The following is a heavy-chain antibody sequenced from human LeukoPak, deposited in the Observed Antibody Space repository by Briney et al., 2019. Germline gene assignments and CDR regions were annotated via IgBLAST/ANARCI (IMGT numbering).Heavy chain of an antibody. V-gene: IGHV3-7*01. D-gene: IGHD6-25*01. J-gene: IGHJ4*02. Sequence: PGGSLRLSCAASGFTFSSYWMSWVRQAPGKGLEWVANIKQDGSEKYYVDSVKGRFTISRDSAKNSLYLQMNSLRAEDTAVYYCTTDAATEVSLDYWGQGTLVTVSS. CDR3: TTDAATEVSLDY. CDR2: IKQDGSEK. CDR1: GFTFSSYW.